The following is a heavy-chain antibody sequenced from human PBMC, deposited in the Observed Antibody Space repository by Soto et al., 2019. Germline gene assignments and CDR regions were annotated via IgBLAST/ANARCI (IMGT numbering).Heavy chain of an antibody. CDR3: GKHIPREGGFDY. CDR1: GPSITSTTYF. D-gene: IGHD2-15*01. V-gene: IGHV4-39*01. Sequence: SETLSLTCTLSGPSITSTTYFWAWIRQPTGGGREGXASXXYXXXXXKXXARKNRATISVGRSKNQYAVQMTSVTAAETSCYSGGKHIPREGGFDYWGLGTLVTVSS. J-gene: IGHJ4*02. CDR2: XXYXXXX.